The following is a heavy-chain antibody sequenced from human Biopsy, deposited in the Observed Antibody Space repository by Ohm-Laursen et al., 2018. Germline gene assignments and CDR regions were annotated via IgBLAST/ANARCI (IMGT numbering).Heavy chain of an antibody. J-gene: IGHJ4*02. V-gene: IGHV3-30*18. CDR1: GFTFSDYY. CDR3: AKSRESSGYYLVD. Sequence: SLRLSCAASGFTFSDYYMNWIRQAPGKGLEWVAVISYDGSSQYYVNSVKGRFTISRDNSKNTAYLQMISLGAEDTAVYYCAKSRESSGYYLVDWGQGTLVTVSS. D-gene: IGHD3-22*01. CDR2: ISYDGSSQ.